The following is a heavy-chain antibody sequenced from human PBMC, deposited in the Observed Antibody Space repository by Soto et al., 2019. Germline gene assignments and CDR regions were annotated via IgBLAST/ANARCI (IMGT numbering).Heavy chain of an antibody. CDR2: IYYSGST. J-gene: IGHJ5*02. D-gene: IGHD2-2*01. V-gene: IGHV4-30-4*01. Sequence: SETLSLTCTVSGGSISSGDYYWSWIRQPPGKGLEWIGYIYYSGSTYYNPSLKSRVTISVDTSKNQFSLKLSSVTAADTAVYYCARELVVQAAMTENWLDPWGQGTMVTVSS. CDR1: GGSISSGDYY. CDR3: ARELVVQAAMTENWLDP.